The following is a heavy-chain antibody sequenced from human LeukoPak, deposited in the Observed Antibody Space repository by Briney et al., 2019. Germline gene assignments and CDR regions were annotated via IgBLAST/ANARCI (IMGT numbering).Heavy chain of an antibody. CDR1: GGTFSSYA. D-gene: IGHD5-18*01. J-gene: IGHJ6*03. V-gene: IGHV1-69*13. Sequence: ASVKVSCKASGGTFSSYAISWVRQAPGQGLEWMGGIIPIFGTANYAQKFQGRVTITADESTSTAYMELSSLRSEDTAVYYCARDRGYSYGYGGTRYYYMDVWGKGTTVTISS. CDR2: IIPIFGTA. CDR3: ARDRGYSYGYGGTRYYYMDV.